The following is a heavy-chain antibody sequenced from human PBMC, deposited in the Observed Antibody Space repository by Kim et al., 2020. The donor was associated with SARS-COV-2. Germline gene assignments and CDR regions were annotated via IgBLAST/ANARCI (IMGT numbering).Heavy chain of an antibody. CDR3: AKEDVVAMTEGIDY. Sequence: GGSLRLSCAASGFTFSSYAMNWVRQAPGKGLEWVSIINGEGSGTNYADSVKGRFTISRDNSRNTLYLQMNSLGAGDTAVYYCAKEDVVAMTEGIDYWGQGTLVTVAS. J-gene: IGHJ4*02. CDR2: INGEGSGT. D-gene: IGHD5-12*01. CDR1: GFTFSSYA. V-gene: IGHV3-23*01.